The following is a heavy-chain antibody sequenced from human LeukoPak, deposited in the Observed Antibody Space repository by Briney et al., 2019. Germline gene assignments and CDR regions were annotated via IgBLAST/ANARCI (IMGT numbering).Heavy chain of an antibody. CDR2: ISGSGGST. CDR1: GFTFSSYD. CDR3: ARASYDVLTG. Sequence: GGTLRLSCAASGFTFSSYDMSWVRQAPGKGPEWVSTISGSGGSTYYADSVKGRFTISRDNAKNSLYLQMNTLRTEDTAVYYCARASYDVLTGWGQGTLVAVSS. D-gene: IGHD3-9*01. J-gene: IGHJ4*02. V-gene: IGHV3-23*01.